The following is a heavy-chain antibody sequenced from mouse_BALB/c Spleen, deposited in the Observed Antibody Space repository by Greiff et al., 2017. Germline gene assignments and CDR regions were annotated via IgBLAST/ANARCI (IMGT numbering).Heavy chain of an antibody. D-gene: IGHD2-10*02. J-gene: IGHJ2*01. CDR1: GYTFTSYW. V-gene: IGHV1S22*01. CDR3: TGYGNYFDY. Sequence: LQQPGSELVRPGASVKLSCKASGYTFTSYWMHWVKQRPGQGLEWIGNIYPGSGSTNYDEKFKSKATLTVGTSSSTAYMQLSSLTSEDSAVYYCTGYGNYFDYWGQGTTLTVSS. CDR2: IYPGSGST.